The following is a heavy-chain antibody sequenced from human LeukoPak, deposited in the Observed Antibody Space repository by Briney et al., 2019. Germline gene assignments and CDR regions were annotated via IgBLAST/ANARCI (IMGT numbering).Heavy chain of an antibody. V-gene: IGHV3-9*01. CDR2: ISWNSGSI. D-gene: IGHD2-15*01. CDR1: GFTFDDYA. CDR3: ASLLGACSVPHCPPSPDY. Sequence: GGSLRLSCAASGFTFDDYAMHWVGPAPGKGLEWVSGISWNSGSIGYADSVKGRFTISRDNAKNSLYLQMNSLRAEDTATYYCASLLGACSVPHCPPSPDYWGQGTLVTVSS. J-gene: IGHJ4*02.